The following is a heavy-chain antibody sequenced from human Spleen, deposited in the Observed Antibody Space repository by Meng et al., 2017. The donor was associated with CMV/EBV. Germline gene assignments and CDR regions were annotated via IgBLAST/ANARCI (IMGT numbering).Heavy chain of an antibody. Sequence: SGDSVSSNGAAWSWIKQSPSRGLGWLGRTYYRSKWYNDYAVSVKSRITINPDTSKNQFSLQLNSVTPEDTAVYYCARDPGATGYFDYWGQGTLVTVSS. CDR2: TYYRSKWYN. CDR3: ARDPGATGYFDY. D-gene: IGHD7-27*01. J-gene: IGHJ4*02. CDR1: GDSVSSNGAA. V-gene: IGHV6-1*01.